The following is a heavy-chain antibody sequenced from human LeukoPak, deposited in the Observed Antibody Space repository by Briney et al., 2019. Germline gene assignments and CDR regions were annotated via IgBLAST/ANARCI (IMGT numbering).Heavy chain of an antibody. CDR2: ISSSSSYI. V-gene: IGHV3-21*01. CDR1: GFTFSSYS. D-gene: IGHD6-19*01. J-gene: IGHJ4*02. CDR3: ARDPPFSSGWSQNHFDH. Sequence: PGGSLRLSCAASGFTFSSYSMNWVRQAPGKGLEWVSSISSSSSYIYYADSVKGRFTISRDNAKNSLYLQMNSLRAEDTAVYYCARDPPFSSGWSQNHFDHWGQGTLVTVSS.